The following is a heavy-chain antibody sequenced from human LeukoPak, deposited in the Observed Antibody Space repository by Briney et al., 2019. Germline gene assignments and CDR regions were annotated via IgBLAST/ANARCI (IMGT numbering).Heavy chain of an antibody. J-gene: IGHJ4*02. CDR1: GFTFSSYA. V-gene: IGHV3-23*01. CDR2: ISGSGAST. CDR3: ANLGDCSSTSCFPFDY. Sequence: GGSLRLSCAASGFTFSSYAMSWVRQAPGKGPEWVSAISGSGASTYYADSVKGRFTISRANTTNTMYLQMNSLRAEDTAVYYCANLGDCSSTSCFPFDYWGQGTLVTVSS. D-gene: IGHD2-2*01.